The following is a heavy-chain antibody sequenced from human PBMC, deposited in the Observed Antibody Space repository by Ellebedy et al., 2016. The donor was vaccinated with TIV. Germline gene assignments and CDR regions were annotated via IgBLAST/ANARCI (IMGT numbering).Heavy chain of an antibody. J-gene: IGHJ1*01. Sequence: GGSLRLSCAASGFTLRSYWMHWVRQAPGQGLVWVSRISTDGSSTTYADSVKGRFTISRDNAKNTLYLQMNSLRVEDTALYYCTRMGVLPTSYYGMDVWGQGTLVTVSS. V-gene: IGHV3-74*01. CDR2: ISTDGSST. CDR1: GFTLRSYW. D-gene: IGHD3-10*01. CDR3: TRMGVLPTSYYGMDV.